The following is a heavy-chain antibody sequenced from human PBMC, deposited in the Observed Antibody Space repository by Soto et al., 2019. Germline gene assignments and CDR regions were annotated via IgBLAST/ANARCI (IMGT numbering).Heavy chain of an antibody. CDR3: ARQYCDFCRASNYYYMHA. Sequence: SETLSLTCTVSGGSINSSPYYWGWIRQAPGKRLEWIGSIDYSGSTYYNPSLKSRVTISVDTSKKQFSLKLSSVTAADTAVYYCARQYCDFCRASNYYYMHARGKGPQVT. CDR2: IDYSGST. CDR1: GGSINSSPYY. V-gene: IGHV4-39*01. J-gene: IGHJ6*03. D-gene: IGHD3-3*01.